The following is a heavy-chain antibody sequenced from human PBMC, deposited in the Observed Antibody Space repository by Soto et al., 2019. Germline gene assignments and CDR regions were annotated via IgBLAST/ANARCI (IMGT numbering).Heavy chain of an antibody. D-gene: IGHD3-10*01. CDR2: IWYDGSNT. V-gene: IGHV3-33*01. J-gene: IGHJ4*02. Sequence: PGGSLRLSCAASGFTFSTSGMHWVRQAPGRGLEWVAVIWYDGSNTYYADSVKGRFTISRDNSKNTLYLQMDSLRAEDTAVYYCARDLRQTYLDSWGQGTLVTVSS. CDR1: GFTFSTSG. CDR3: ARDLRQTYLDS.